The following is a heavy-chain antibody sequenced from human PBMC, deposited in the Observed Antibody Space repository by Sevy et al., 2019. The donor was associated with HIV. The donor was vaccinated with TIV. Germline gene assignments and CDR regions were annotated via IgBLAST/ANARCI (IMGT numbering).Heavy chain of an antibody. Sequence: SETLSLTCTVSGGSITSYYWSWIRQPPEKGLEWIGYIYDDGSTKYNPSLKSRVTMSVDTSTNQLSLKLSSVTAADTAVYYCASVVAAAGTPTEFDYWGQGTLVTVSS. V-gene: IGHV4-59*13. CDR2: IYDDGST. D-gene: IGHD6-13*01. CDR1: GGSITSYY. J-gene: IGHJ4*02. CDR3: ASVVAAAGTPTEFDY.